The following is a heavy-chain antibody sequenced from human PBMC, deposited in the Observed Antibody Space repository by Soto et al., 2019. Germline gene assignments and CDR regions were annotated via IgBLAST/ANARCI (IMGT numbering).Heavy chain of an antibody. CDR2: INAGNGNT. J-gene: IGHJ6*02. D-gene: IGHD6-19*01. CDR3: ARDATKSSGWYGGGYYYGMDV. CDR1: GYTFTNYA. V-gene: IGHV1-3*01. Sequence: ASVKVSCKASGYTFTNYAMHWVRQAPGQRLEWMGWINAGNGNTKYSQKFQGRVTITRDTSASTAYMELSSLRAEDTAVYYCARDATKSSGWYGGGYYYGMDVWGQGTTVTVSS.